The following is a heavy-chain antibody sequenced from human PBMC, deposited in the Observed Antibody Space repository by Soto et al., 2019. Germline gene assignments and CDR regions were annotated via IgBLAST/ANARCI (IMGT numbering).Heavy chain of an antibody. CDR2: ISYDGSNK. CDR1: GFTFRSYA. Sequence: QVQLVESGGGVVQPGRSLRLSCAASGFTFRSYAMHWVRQAPGKGLECVAVISYDGSNKFYRDYVKGRFTISRDNSKKALYRQINSLRYEDTAVYYCARGDRDYIAVVIGVRPGEYGVHVWGQGTTVTVSS. CDR3: ARGDRDYIAVVIGVRPGEYGVHV. V-gene: IGHV3-30-3*01. J-gene: IGHJ6*02. D-gene: IGHD2-15*01.